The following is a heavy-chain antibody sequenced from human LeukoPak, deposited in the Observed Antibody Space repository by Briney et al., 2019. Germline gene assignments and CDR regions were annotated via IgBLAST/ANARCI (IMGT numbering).Heavy chain of an antibody. Sequence: PSETLSLTCTVSGGSISSYYWSWIRQPPGKGLEWIGYIYYSGSTNYNPSLKSRVTISVDTSKNQFSLKLSSVTAADTAVYYCARGRRSGTAARSWYFDLWGRGTLVTVSS. CDR3: ARGRRSGTAARSWYFDL. CDR2: IYYSGST. CDR1: GGSISSYY. V-gene: IGHV4-59*01. J-gene: IGHJ2*01. D-gene: IGHD2-21*02.